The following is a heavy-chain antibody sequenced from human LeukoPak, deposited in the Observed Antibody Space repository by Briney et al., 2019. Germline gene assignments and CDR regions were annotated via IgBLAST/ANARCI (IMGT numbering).Heavy chain of an antibody. J-gene: IGHJ4*02. CDR2: INHSGST. Sequence: SETLSITCAVYGGSFSGYYLSWIRQPPGKGLEWIGEINHSGSTNYNPSLKSRVTISVDTSKNQFSLKLSSVTAADTAVYYCARGGGGLYGGNSEIDYWGQGTLVTVSS. CDR3: ARGGGGLYGGNSEIDY. D-gene: IGHD4-23*01. V-gene: IGHV4-34*01. CDR1: GGSFSGYY.